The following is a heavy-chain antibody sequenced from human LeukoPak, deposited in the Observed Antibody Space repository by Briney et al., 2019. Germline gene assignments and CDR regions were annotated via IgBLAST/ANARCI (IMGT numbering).Heavy chain of an antibody. Sequence: SETLSLTCTVSGGSISSYYWSWIRQPPGKGLEWIGYIYYSGSTNYNPSLKSRVTISVDTSKNQFSLNLSSVTAADTAVYYCARYYDSSGYLRGWFGPWGQGTLVTVSS. CDR1: GGSISSYY. CDR2: IYYSGST. V-gene: IGHV4-59*01. CDR3: ARYYDSSGYLRGWFGP. D-gene: IGHD3-22*01. J-gene: IGHJ5*02.